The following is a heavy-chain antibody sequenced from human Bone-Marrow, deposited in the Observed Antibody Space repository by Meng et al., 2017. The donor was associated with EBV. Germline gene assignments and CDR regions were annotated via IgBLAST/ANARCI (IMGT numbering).Heavy chain of an antibody. CDR2: IYHSGST. CDR1: GGSISSYY. Sequence: QGQLQESGPGLVKPSETLSLTCTVSGGSISSYYCSWIRQPQGKGLEWIGYIYHSGSTNYNPSLKSRVTISGDTSKSQFSLKLSSVTAADTAVYYCATNRGGYAEYGMNVWGQGTTVTVSS. CDR3: ATNRGGYAEYGMNV. J-gene: IGHJ6*02. D-gene: IGHD5-12*01. V-gene: IGHV4-59*01.